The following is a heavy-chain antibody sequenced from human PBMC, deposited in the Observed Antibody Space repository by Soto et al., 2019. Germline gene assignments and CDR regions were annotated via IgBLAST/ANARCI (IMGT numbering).Heavy chain of an antibody. CDR3: ARDGGTYYDLWSGYPPLSNWFDP. V-gene: IGHV1-46*01. D-gene: IGHD3-3*01. CDR1: GYHFTIYY. Sequence: GSVKVSCKASGYHFTIYYMYWVRQAPGQGLEWMGIINPSGGSTSYAQKLQGRVTMTRHTSTSTVYMELSSLRSEDTAVYYCARDGGTYYDLWSGYPPLSNWFDPWGQGTLVTVSS. CDR2: INPSGGST. J-gene: IGHJ5*02.